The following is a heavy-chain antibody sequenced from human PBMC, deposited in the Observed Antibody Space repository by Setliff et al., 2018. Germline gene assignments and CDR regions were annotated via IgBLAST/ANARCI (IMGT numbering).Heavy chain of an antibody. CDR2: VYYSGTA. Sequence: SETLSLTCTVSGGSFTPYYRSWIRQPPGKGLEWIGYVYYSGTAYYNPSLKSRVTVIVDTSKNQFSLRLSSVTASDTAMYYCARLSGFLYMDVWGKGTTVTVSS. CDR3: ARLSGFLYMDV. CDR1: GGSFTPYY. D-gene: IGHD3-3*01. V-gene: IGHV4-59*08. J-gene: IGHJ6*03.